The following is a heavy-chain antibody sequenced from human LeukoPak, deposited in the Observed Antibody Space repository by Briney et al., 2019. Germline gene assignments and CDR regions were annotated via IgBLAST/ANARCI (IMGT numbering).Heavy chain of an antibody. CDR3: ARARATIFGVVISSDYFDY. CDR1: GYTFTSYG. V-gene: IGHV1-46*01. D-gene: IGHD3-3*01. J-gene: IGHJ4*02. CDR2: INPSGGST. Sequence: APVKVSCKASGYTFTSYGISWVRQAPGQGLEWMGIINPSGGSTSYAQKFQGRVTMTRDMSTSTVYMELSSLRSEDTAVYYCARARATIFGVVISSDYFDYWGQGTLVTVSS.